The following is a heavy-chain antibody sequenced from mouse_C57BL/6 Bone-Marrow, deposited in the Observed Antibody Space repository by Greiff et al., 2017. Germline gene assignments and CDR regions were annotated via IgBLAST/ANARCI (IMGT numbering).Heavy chain of an antibody. Sequence: QVQLQQSGPELVKPGASVKISCKASGYAFSSSWLNWVKQRPGKGLEWIGRLYPGDGDTNYTGKFKGKATLTADKSSSTAYMQLSSLTSEDSAVYFWARSDGSYAMDYWGQGTSGTVSS. CDR2: LYPGDGDT. D-gene: IGHD2-3*01. J-gene: IGHJ4*01. V-gene: IGHV1-82*01. CDR3: ARSDGSYAMDY. CDR1: GYAFSSSW.